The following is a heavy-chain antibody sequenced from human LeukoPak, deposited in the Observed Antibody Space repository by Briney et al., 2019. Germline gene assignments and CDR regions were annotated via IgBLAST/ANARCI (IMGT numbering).Heavy chain of an antibody. CDR3: ARGPIVGATQGWFDP. CDR2: IYYSGST. V-gene: IGHV4-30-4*01. J-gene: IGHJ5*02. D-gene: IGHD1-26*01. Sequence: SETLSLTCTVSGGSISSGDYYWSWIRQPPGKGLEWIGYIYYSGSTYYNPSLKSRVTISVDTSKNQFSLKLSSVTAADTAVYYCARGPIVGATQGWFDPWGQGTLVTVS. CDR1: GGSISSGDYY.